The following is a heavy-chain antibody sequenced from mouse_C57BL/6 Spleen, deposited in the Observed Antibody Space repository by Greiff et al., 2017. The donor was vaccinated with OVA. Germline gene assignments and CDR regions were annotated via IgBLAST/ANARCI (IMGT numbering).Heavy chain of an antibody. D-gene: IGHD1-3*01. CDR1: GFTFSDYY. CDR3: ARPYNNPRYFDV. J-gene: IGHJ1*03. CDR2: ISNGGGST. Sequence: EVQLVESGGGLVQPGGSLKLSCAASGFTFSDYYMYWVRQTPEKRLEWVAYISNGGGSTYYPDTVKGRFTISRDNAKNTPYLQMSRLKSEDTAVYYYARPYNNPRYFDVWGTGTTVTVSS. V-gene: IGHV5-12*01.